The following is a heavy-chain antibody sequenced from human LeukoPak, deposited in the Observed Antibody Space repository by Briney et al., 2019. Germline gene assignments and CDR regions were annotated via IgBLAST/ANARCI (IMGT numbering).Heavy chain of an antibody. Sequence: SGTLSLTCAVSGDSISNNNWWTWVRQPPGKGLEWIAEIHHSGSTHYNPSLKTRATISVDKSKNHFSLKLTSVTAADTAVYYCARGVPAATNWFDPWGQRTLVTVSS. D-gene: IGHD2-2*01. CDR2: IHHSGST. J-gene: IGHJ5*02. V-gene: IGHV4-4*02. CDR3: ARGVPAATNWFDP. CDR1: GDSISNNNW.